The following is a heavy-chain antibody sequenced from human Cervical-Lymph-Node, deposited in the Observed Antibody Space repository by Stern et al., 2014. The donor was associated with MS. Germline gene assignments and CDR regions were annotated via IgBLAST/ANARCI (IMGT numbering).Heavy chain of an antibody. V-gene: IGHV4-4*02. CDR2: FYHPGSA. CDR1: GDSIRNDNW. Sequence: QVQLQESGPGLVRPSGTLSLTCAVSGDSIRNDNWWSWVRQPPGKGLEWIGEFYHPGSANYDPSLKSRVTISVDKSKNQFSLRLTSMTAADTAVYYCARDQGFQLMNSWGQGTLVIVSS. D-gene: IGHD2-2*01. J-gene: IGHJ4*02. CDR3: ARDQGFQLMNS.